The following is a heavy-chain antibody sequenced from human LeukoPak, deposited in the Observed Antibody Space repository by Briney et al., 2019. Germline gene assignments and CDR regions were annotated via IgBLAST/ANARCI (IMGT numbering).Heavy chain of an antibody. CDR3: ARGGGSGRWGSAFDM. CDR2: INWNGGST. Sequence: GGSLRLSCAASGFTFDDYGMSWVRQAPGKGLEWVSGINWNGGSTGYADSVKGRFTISRDNAKNSLYLQMNSLRDEDTAVYYCARGGGSGRWGSAFDMWGQGTMVTVSS. V-gene: IGHV3-20*04. J-gene: IGHJ3*02. CDR1: GFTFDDYG. D-gene: IGHD6-19*01.